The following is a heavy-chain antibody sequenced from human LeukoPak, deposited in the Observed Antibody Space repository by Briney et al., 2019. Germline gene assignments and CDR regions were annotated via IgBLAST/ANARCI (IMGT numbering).Heavy chain of an antibody. V-gene: IGHV3-23*01. D-gene: IGHD6-25*01. CDR1: GFTFSTYA. CDR2: ISGSSRHI. Sequence: PGGSLRLSCSASGFTFSTYAMSSVRQGPGKGLEWVSIISGSSRHIYYADSVKGRFTISRGNSKNTLYLQMTTLRADDTAVYYCARDLDGFWGRGTLVTVSS. CDR3: ARDLDGF. J-gene: IGHJ4*02.